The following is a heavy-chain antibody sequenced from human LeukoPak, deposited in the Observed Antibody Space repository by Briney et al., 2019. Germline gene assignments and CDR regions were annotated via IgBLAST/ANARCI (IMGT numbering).Heavy chain of an antibody. CDR1: GFTFSNYW. D-gene: IGHD6-19*01. V-gene: IGHV3-7*01. Sequence: GGSLRLSCAASGFTFSNYWMSWVRQTPGKGLEWVANIKQDGSEQYYVDSKEGRFTVSRDNAKNSLSLQMNSLRADDTAVYYCARNSGWSVDYWGQGALVTVS. CDR2: IKQDGSEQ. CDR3: ARNSGWSVDY. J-gene: IGHJ4*02.